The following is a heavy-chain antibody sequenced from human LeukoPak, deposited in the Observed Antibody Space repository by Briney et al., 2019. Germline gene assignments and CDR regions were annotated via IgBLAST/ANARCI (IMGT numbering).Heavy chain of an antibody. D-gene: IGHD2/OR15-2a*01. Sequence: SETLSLTCAVFGGSFSGYYWTWIRQPPGKGLEWIGEINHSGSTTYNPSLKSRVTISVDTSKNQFSLQLNSVTPEDTAVYYCARDRGDCSTTDCFSLGFDYWGQGTLVTVSS. CDR1: GGSFSGYY. CDR3: ARDRGDCSTTDCFSLGFDY. V-gene: IGHV4-34*01. CDR2: INHSGST. J-gene: IGHJ4*02.